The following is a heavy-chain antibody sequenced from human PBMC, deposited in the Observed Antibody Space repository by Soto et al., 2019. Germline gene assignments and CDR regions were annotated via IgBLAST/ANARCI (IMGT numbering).Heavy chain of an antibody. CDR2: IYWDDDR. CDR1: GFSLNSAGVA. V-gene: IGHV2-5*02. D-gene: IGHD2-21*02. CDR3: AHMAVVTAPDGFAI. Sequence: QITLKESGPALVKPTQPLTLTCTFSGFSLNSAGVAVGWVRQPPGKTLEWVALIYWDDDRRYSPSLESRLTITKDTSKNQVVLGMTNMDPVDTATYYCAHMAVVTAPDGFAIWGQGTMVTVSS. J-gene: IGHJ3*02.